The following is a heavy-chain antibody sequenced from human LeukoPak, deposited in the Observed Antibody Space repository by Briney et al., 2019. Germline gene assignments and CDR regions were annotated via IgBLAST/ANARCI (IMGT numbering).Heavy chain of an antibody. Sequence: GRSLRLSCAASGFTFSSYGMHWVRQAPGKGLEWVAVISYDGSNKYYADSVKGRFTISRDNSKNTLYLQMNSLRAEDTAVYYCARRYSSSPRFDPWGQGTLVTVSS. CDR2: ISYDGSNK. J-gene: IGHJ5*02. CDR1: GFTFSSYG. D-gene: IGHD6-13*01. CDR3: ARRYSSSPRFDP. V-gene: IGHV3-30*03.